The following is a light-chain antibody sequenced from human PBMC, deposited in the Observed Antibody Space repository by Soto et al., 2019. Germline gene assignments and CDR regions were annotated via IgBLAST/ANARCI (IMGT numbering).Light chain of an antibody. CDR1: QSVGDY. CDR2: DAS. CDR3: QQRSSGIT. J-gene: IGKJ5*01. V-gene: IGKV3-11*01. Sequence: EIVLTQSPDTLSLSPGERATLSCRASQSVGDYLVWYRQKPGQAPGLLIYDASNRATGIPARFSGSGSGTDFSLTISSLEPEDFAVYYCQQRSSGITFGQGTRLEIK.